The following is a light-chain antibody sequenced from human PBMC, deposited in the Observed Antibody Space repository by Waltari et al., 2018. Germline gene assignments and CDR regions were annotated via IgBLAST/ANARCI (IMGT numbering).Light chain of an antibody. Sequence: EIVLTQSPATLSLSPGEIATLSCRASQRISRNLGWYQQKLGQAPRLLIYDASNRATGIPARFSGSGSGTDFTLTISSLEPEDFAVYYCQQSSERPVTFGGGTKVEIK. CDR2: DAS. V-gene: IGKV3-11*01. CDR3: QQSSERPVT. CDR1: QRISRN. J-gene: IGKJ4*01.